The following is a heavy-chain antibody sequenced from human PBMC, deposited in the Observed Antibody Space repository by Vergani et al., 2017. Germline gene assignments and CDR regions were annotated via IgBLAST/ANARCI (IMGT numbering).Heavy chain of an antibody. CDR1: GYTFTDHY. CDR2: VDPEDGET. CDR3: ATPQTVTTGGMGV. Sequence: EVQLVQSGAEVKKPGATMQISCKVSGYTFTDHYMHWVQQAPGKGLEWMGLVDPEDGETIYAEKFKGRVTIAADTSTDTAHLELSSLRSEDTAVYYCATPQTVTTGGMGVWGQGTTVIVSS. D-gene: IGHD4-17*01. V-gene: IGHV1-69-2*01. J-gene: IGHJ6*02.